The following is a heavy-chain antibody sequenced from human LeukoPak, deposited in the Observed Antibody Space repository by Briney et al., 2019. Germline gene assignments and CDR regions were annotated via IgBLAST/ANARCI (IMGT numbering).Heavy chain of an antibody. CDR1: GYGFTSYW. Sequence: GQSLKISCTGSGYGFTSYWISWVRQMPGKGLEWLGSIDPIDSYTNYSPSFQGHVTIPADKSITTAYLLWNGLKGAHTALLYCAKNVRDGYNHDVFDIWGQGTMVTVSS. D-gene: IGHD5-24*01. CDR3: AKNVRDGYNHDVFDI. CDR2: IDPIDSYT. V-gene: IGHV5-10-1*01. J-gene: IGHJ3*02.